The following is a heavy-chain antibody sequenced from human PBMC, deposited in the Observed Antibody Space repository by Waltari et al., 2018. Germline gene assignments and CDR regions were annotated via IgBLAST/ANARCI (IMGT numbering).Heavy chain of an antibody. V-gene: IGHV3-23*01. J-gene: IGHJ1*01. CDR1: GFTFSSYA. Sequence: EVQLLESGGGLVQPGGSLRLSCAASGFTFSSYAMSWVRQPPGKGLEWVSAISGSGGSTYYADSVKGRFTISRDKSKNTLYLQMNSLRAEDTAVYYCAKDLLAAAADAEYFQHWGQGTLVTVSS. CDR3: AKDLLAAAADAEYFQH. CDR2: ISGSGGST. D-gene: IGHD6-13*01.